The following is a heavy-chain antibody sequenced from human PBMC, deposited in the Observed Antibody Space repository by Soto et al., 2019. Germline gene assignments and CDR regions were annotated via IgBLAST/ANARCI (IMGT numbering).Heavy chain of an antibody. CDR2: IIPIFGTA. J-gene: IGHJ4*02. CDR3: ARSSANNYGVGTNYSFDY. Sequence: QVQLVQSGAEVKKPGSSVKVSCKTSGGTFSTYSIVWVRQDHGEGLEGMGGIIPIFGTANYAQKFQDRVKITADKSTNTAFMEMSSLKSEDKAMYYCARSSANNYGVGTNYSFDYWGQGTLVTVSS. D-gene: IGHD5-18*01. V-gene: IGHV1-69*06. CDR1: GGTFSTYS.